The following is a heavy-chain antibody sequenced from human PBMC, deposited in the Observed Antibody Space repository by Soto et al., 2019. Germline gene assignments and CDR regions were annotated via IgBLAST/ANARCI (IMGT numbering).Heavy chain of an antibody. CDR1: GYTFTSYG. V-gene: IGHV1-18*01. CDR2: ISAYNGNT. J-gene: IGHJ5*02. CDR3: ARAPQRDGWFDP. Sequence: QVQLVQSGAEVKKPGASVKVSCKASGYTFTSYGISWVRQAPGQGLEWMGWISAYNGNTNYAQKLQGRATMTTDTSKSTVYMELRRLRSDDTAVYYCARAPQRDGWFDPWGQGTLVTVSS.